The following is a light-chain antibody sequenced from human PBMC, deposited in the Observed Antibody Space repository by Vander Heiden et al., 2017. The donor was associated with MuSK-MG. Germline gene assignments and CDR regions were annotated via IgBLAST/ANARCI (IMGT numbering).Light chain of an antibody. CDR3: QQYNNWPRT. J-gene: IGKJ1*01. Sequence: EIVMTQSPATLSMSPGERATLSCRASQSVSSNVAWYQQKPGQAPRLLIHVASTRATGIPARFSGSGSGTEFTLTISSLQSEDFAVYYCQQYNNWPRTFGQGTKVEIK. CDR2: VAS. V-gene: IGKV3-15*01. CDR1: QSVSSN.